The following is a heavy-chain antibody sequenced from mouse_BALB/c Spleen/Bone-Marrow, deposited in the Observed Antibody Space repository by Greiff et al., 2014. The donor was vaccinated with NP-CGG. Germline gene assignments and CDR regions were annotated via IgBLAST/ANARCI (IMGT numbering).Heavy chain of an antibody. CDR2: INPYNDGT. Sequence: VHVKQSGPDLVKPGASVKISCKASGYTFTSFVMHWVKQKPGQGLEWIGYINPYNDGTKYNEKFKDKATLSSDKSSSTAYMELSSLTSEDSAVYYCGRRESGTWFAYWGQGTLVTVSA. J-gene: IGHJ3*01. CDR1: GYTFTSFV. CDR3: GRRESGTWFAY. D-gene: IGHD4-1*01. V-gene: IGHV1-14*01.